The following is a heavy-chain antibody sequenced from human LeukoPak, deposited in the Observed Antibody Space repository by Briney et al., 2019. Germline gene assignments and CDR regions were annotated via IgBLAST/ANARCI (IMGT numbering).Heavy chain of an antibody. J-gene: IGHJ6*03. D-gene: IGHD3-3*01. CDR2: IKQDGSEK. CDR1: GFTFSSYW. CDR3: VRVTIYDFWSGYYYYYYMDV. V-gene: IGHV3-7*01. Sequence: GGSLRLSCAASGFTFSSYWMSWVRQAPGKGLEWVANIKQDGSEKYYVDSVKGRFTISRDNAKNSLYLQMNSLRAEDTAVYYCVRVTIYDFWSGYYYYYYMDVWGKGTTVTVSS.